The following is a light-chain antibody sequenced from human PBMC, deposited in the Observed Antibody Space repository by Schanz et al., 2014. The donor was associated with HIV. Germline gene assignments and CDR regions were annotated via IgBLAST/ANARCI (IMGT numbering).Light chain of an antibody. Sequence: QSVLTQPPSASGTPGQRVTITCSGSGSNIGSRTVDWYYQLPGTAPRLLIHNNNQRPSGVPDRFSGSKSGTSASLAITGLQAEDEADYYCQSFDNRVSGVVFGGGTKLTVL. CDR3: QSFDNRVSGVV. CDR1: GSNIGSRT. J-gene: IGLJ2*01. V-gene: IGLV1-44*01. CDR2: NNN.